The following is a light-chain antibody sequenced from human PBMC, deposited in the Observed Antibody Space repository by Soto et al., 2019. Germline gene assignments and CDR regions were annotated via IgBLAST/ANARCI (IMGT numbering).Light chain of an antibody. J-gene: IGLJ2*01. CDR2: DNN. CDR3: QSYDSSRSNLVV. CDR1: SSNTGADYD. V-gene: IGLV1-40*01. Sequence: QSVLTQPTSVSGAPGQRVTISCTGSSSNTGADYDVHWYQHLPGSAPKLLIYDNNIRPSGVPDRFSGSKSGTSASLAITGLQAEDEGDYYCQSYDSSRSNLVVFGGGTKLTVL.